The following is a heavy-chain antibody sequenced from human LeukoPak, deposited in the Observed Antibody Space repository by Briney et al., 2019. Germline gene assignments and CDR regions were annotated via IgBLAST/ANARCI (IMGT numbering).Heavy chain of an antibody. V-gene: IGHV1-2*02. CDR1: GYTFTGYY. CDR3: ARVPRRFSGWYNLAFDI. Sequence: GASVKVSCKASGYTFTGYYMHWVRQAPGQGLEWMGWINPNSGGTNYAQKFQGRVTMTRDTSISTAYMELSRLRSDDTAVYYCARVPRRFSGWYNLAFDIWGQGTMVTVSS. CDR2: INPNSGGT. J-gene: IGHJ3*02. D-gene: IGHD6-19*01.